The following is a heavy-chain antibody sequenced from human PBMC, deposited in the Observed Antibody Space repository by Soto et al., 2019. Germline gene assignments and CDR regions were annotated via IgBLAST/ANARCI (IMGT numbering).Heavy chain of an antibody. D-gene: IGHD3-3*01. Sequence: GGSLRLSCAASGFTFSSYWMSWVRQAPGKGLEWVANIKQDGSEKYYVDSVKGRFTISRDNAKNSLYLQMNSLRAEDTAVYYCARDPDGFWSGYGAFDIWGQGTMVTVSS. J-gene: IGHJ3*02. CDR2: IKQDGSEK. CDR3: ARDPDGFWSGYGAFDI. V-gene: IGHV3-7*01. CDR1: GFTFSSYW.